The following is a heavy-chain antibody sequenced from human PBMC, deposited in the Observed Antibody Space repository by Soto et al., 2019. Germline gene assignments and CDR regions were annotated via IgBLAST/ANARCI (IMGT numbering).Heavy chain of an antibody. Sequence: GGSLRLSCAASGFTFSSYGMHWVRQAPGKGLEWVAVIWYDGSNKYYADSVKGRFTISRDNSKNTLYLQMNSLRAEDTAVYYCARNDDMVRGVIGFDYWGQGTLVTVSS. D-gene: IGHD3-10*01. CDR3: ARNDDMVRGVIGFDY. J-gene: IGHJ4*02. CDR2: IWYDGSNK. V-gene: IGHV3-33*01. CDR1: GFTFSSYG.